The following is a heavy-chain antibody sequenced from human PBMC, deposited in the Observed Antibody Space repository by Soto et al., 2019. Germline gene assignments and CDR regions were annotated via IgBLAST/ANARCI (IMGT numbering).Heavy chain of an antibody. CDR3: AKVTRGSSSQFFDY. Sequence: EVQLLESGGGLVKHGGSLRLACAASGFTFSTYAMAWGRQAPGGVLEWVSGFGSGGTTYYAVSVKGRFTISRDNSKSTLYLQMNSLRAAYTAIYYCAKVTRGSSSQFFDYWVHGTLVTVSS. CDR1: GFTFSTYA. V-gene: IGHV3-23*01. J-gene: IGHJ4*01. CDR2: FGSGGTT. D-gene: IGHD6-6*01.